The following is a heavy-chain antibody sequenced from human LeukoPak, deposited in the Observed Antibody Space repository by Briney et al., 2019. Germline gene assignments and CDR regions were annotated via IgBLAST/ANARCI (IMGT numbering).Heavy chain of an antibody. V-gene: IGHV4-59*01. J-gene: IGHJ6*03. Sequence: SETLSLTCTVSGGSISSYYWSWIRQPPGKGLEWIGYIYYSGSTNYNPPLKSRVTISVDTSKNQFSLKLSSVTAADTAVYYCARVASGWYDYHYMDVWGKGTTVTISS. CDR2: IYYSGST. CDR3: ARVASGWYDYHYMDV. D-gene: IGHD6-19*01. CDR1: GGSISSYY.